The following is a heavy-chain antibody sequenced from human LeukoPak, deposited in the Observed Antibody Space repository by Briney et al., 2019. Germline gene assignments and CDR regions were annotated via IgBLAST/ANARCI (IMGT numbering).Heavy chain of an antibody. CDR3: ARHLPRRLQLSCWFDP. J-gene: IGHJ5*02. V-gene: IGHV4-39*01. CDR2: IYYSGST. Sequence: SETLSLTCTVSGDSIVCSNCYWGWIRQPPGKGLEWIGSIYYSGSTYYNPSLKSRVTISVDTSKNQFSLKLSSVTAADTAVYYCARHLPRRLQLSCWFDPWGQGTLVTVSS. D-gene: IGHD5-24*01. CDR1: GDSIVCSNCY.